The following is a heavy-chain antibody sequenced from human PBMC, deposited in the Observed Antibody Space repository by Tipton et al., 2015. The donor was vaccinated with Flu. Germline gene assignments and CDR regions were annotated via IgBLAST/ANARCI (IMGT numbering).Heavy chain of an antibody. J-gene: IGHJ1*01. Sequence: LRLSCTVSGGSISSYYWSWIRQPPGKGLEWIGYIYYSGSANYNPSLKSRVTISVDTSKNQFSLELSSVTAADTAVYYCARYGTYDGSRYFQHWGQGTLVTVSS. CDR1: GGSISSYY. D-gene: IGHD1-26*01. CDR3: ARYGTYDGSRYFQH. CDR2: IYYSGSA. V-gene: IGHV4-59*01.